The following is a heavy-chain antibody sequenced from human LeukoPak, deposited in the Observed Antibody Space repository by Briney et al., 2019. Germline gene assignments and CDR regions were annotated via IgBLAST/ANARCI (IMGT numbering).Heavy chain of an antibody. Sequence: ASVKVSCKGSGYTFTGYYMHWVRQAPGQGLEWMGWVDAGNGRTKYSQDFQGRVTISRDTSASIAYMELSSLRSDDMAVYYCARGIWSTTLTAYYLDSWGQGTLVTVS. CDR2: VDAGNGRT. CDR1: GYTFTGYY. J-gene: IGHJ4*02. CDR3: ARGIWSTTLTAYYLDS. D-gene: IGHD5/OR15-5a*01. V-gene: IGHV1-3*03.